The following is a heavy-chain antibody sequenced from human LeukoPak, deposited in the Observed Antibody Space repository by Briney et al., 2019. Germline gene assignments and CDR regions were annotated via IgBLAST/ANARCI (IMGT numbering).Heavy chain of an antibody. Sequence: PGGSLRLSCAASGFTFSSYEMNWVRQAPGKGLEWVSYISSSSSTIYYADSVKGRFTISRDNAKNSLYLQMNSLRAGDTAVYYCASSSYYDFWSGYTVNYWGQGTLVTVSS. CDR2: ISSSSSTI. D-gene: IGHD3-3*01. V-gene: IGHV3-48*01. J-gene: IGHJ4*02. CDR3: ASSSYYDFWSGYTVNY. CDR1: GFTFSSYE.